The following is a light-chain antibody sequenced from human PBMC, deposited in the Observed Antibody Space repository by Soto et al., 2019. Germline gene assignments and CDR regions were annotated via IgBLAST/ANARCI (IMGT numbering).Light chain of an antibody. CDR2: EGS. Sequence: QSVLTQPASVSGSPGQSITISCTGTSSDVGSYNLVSWYQQHPGKAPKLMIYEGSKRPSGVSNRFSGSKSGNTASPTISGLQAEDEADYYCCSYAGSSRVFGGGTQLTVL. J-gene: IGLJ2*01. CDR1: SSDVGSYNL. V-gene: IGLV2-23*01. CDR3: CSYAGSSRV.